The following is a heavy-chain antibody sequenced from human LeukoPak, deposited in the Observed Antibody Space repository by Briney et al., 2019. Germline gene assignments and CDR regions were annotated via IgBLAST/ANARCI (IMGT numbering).Heavy chain of an antibody. J-gene: IGHJ6*03. CDR2: IYYSGST. Sequence: SETLSLSCTVSGGSISSSSYYWGWIRQPPGKGLEWFGTIYYSGSTYYNPSLKRRVTISVDTSKTQLSLKLSSVTAAATVVYYCARRLTIPNAGSYYMDVWGKGTTVTISS. D-gene: IGHD2-21*01. V-gene: IGHV4-39*01. CDR3: ARRLTIPNAGSYYMDV. CDR1: GGSISSSSYY.